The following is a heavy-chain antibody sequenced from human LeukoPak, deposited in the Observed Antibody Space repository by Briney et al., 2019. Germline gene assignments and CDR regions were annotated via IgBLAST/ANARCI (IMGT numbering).Heavy chain of an antibody. V-gene: IGHV3-23*01. J-gene: IGHJ3*01. Sequence: GGSLRLSCAASGFTFGTYAMSWVRQAPGKGLEWISAISGSGGSTYYADSVKGRFTISRDNSKNTLYLQMDSLRAEDTAVYYCVRYCNGGSCYRAAFDVWGPGTMVTVSS. D-gene: IGHD2-15*01. CDR1: GFTFGTYA. CDR2: ISGSGGST. CDR3: VRYCNGGSCYRAAFDV.